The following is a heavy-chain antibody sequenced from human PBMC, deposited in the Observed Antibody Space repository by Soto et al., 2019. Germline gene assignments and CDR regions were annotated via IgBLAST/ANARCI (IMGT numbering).Heavy chain of an antibody. CDR1: GFTFSSYG. J-gene: IGHJ4*02. CDR2: IWYDGSNK. V-gene: IGHV3-33*01. D-gene: IGHD2-2*01. CDR3: ARDRAYCSSTSCPAPALDY. Sequence: GGSLRLSCAAPGFTFSSYGMHWVRQAPGKGLEWVAVIWYDGSNKYYADSVKGRFTISRDNSKNTLYLQMNSLRAEDTAVYYCARDRAYCSSTSCPAPALDYWGQGTLVTVSS.